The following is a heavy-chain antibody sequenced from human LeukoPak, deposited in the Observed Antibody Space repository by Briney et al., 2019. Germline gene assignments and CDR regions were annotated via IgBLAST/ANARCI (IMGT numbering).Heavy chain of an antibody. CDR1: GGTFSSYA. D-gene: IGHD2-2*01. J-gene: IGHJ3*02. V-gene: IGHV1-69*13. CDR3: ARDAVPAASDAFDI. CDR2: IIPIFGTA. Sequence: ASVKVSCKASGGTFSSYAISWVRQAPGQGLEWMGGIIPIFGTANYAQKFQGRVTITADESTSTAYMELSSLRSEDTAVYHCARDAVPAASDAFDIWGQGTMVTVSS.